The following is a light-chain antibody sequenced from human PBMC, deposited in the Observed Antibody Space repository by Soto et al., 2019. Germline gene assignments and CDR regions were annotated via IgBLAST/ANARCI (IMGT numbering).Light chain of an antibody. V-gene: IGLV2-14*01. CDR1: SSDVGTYNY. CDR2: EVS. J-gene: IGLJ3*02. Sequence: QSALTQPASVSGSPGQSITISCTGTSSDVGTYNYVSWYQQHPGKAPKLMIYEVSNRLSGVSNRFSGSKSGNTASLTISGLQAEDEADYYCSSYTISSTWVFGGGTKLTVL. CDR3: SSYTISSTWV.